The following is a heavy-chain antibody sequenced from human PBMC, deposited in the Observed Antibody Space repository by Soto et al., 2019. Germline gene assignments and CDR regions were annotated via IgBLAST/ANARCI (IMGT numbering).Heavy chain of an antibody. CDR2: IVVGSGNT. V-gene: IGHV1-58*01. CDR1: GFTFTSSA. CDR3: AADFQLLEEYGMDV. J-gene: IGHJ6*02. Sequence: QMQLVQSGPEVKKPGTSVKVSCKASGFTFTSSAVQWVRQARGQRLEWIGWIVVGSGNTNYAQKFQERVTITRDMSTSTAYMELSSLRSEDTAVYYCAADFQLLEEYGMDVWGQGTTVTVSS. D-gene: IGHD2-2*01.